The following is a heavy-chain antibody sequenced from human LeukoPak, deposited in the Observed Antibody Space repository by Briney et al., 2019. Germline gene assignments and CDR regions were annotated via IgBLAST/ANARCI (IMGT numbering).Heavy chain of an antibody. J-gene: IGHJ4*02. Sequence: PGGSLRLSCAASGFTFSSYSMNWVRQAPGKGLEWVSSISSSSSYIYYADSVKGRFTISRDNAKNSLYLQMNSLRAEDTAVYYRARDSLDDIVATIDFDYWGQGTLVTVSS. CDR2: ISSSSSYI. D-gene: IGHD5-12*01. CDR3: ARDSLDDIVATIDFDY. CDR1: GFTFSSYS. V-gene: IGHV3-21*01.